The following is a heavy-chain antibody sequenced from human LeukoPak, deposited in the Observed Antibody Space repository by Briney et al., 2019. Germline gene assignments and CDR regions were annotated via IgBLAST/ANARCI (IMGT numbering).Heavy chain of an antibody. D-gene: IGHD1-26*01. CDR2: ISTYNGDT. Sequence: ASVKVSCKASGGTFSNYAISWVRQAPGQGLEWMGWISTYNGDTRYAQNFEGRVTMTTDRSTSTIYMELRSLRSDDTAVYFCARDELLVGAAAFDYWGQGTRVSVSS. V-gene: IGHV1-18*01. J-gene: IGHJ4*02. CDR1: GGTFSNYA. CDR3: ARDELLVGAAAFDY.